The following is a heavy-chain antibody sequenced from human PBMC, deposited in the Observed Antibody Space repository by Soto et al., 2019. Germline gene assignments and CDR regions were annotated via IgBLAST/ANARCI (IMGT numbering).Heavy chain of an antibody. V-gene: IGHV3-23*01. Sequence: EVQLLESGGGLVQPGGSLSLYCADSGFTFSNYAMSWVRHAPGKRLEWVSSISASVINTYYTDSVKGRFTISRDNSKNTLFLQMNSQAAEDKAILYSAKVALTRGDVVSYSYGGMDVWCKWSTINVS. CDR2: ISASVINT. J-gene: IGHJ6*04. CDR3: AKVALTRGDVVSYSYGGMDV. D-gene: IGHD3-16*02. CDR1: GFTFSNYA.